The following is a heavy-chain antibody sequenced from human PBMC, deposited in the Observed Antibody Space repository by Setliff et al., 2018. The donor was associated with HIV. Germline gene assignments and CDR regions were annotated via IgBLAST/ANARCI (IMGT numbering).Heavy chain of an antibody. Sequence: SGPTLVNPTQTLTLTCTFSGFSLTTSGVAVGWIRQPPGKGPEWLALIYWDGDKRYNPSLKDRLTITKATSNNHVVLTMTNMDPVDTATYYCAHRPGYSYGFNWFDPWGQGTLVTVSS. CDR3: AHRPGYSYGFNWFDP. CDR1: GFSLTTSGVA. CDR2: IYWDGDK. D-gene: IGHD5-18*01. V-gene: IGHV2-5*02. J-gene: IGHJ5*02.